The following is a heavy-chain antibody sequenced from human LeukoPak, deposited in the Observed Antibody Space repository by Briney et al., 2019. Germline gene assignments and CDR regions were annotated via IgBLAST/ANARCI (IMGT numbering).Heavy chain of an antibody. V-gene: IGHV1-8*01. D-gene: IGHD3-10*01. CDR2: MNPNTGHT. Sequence: RASAKVSCKASGYTLTTSDINWVRQATGQGLEWMGWMNPNTGHTGFTQKFQGRVTMTRSISLNTAYMELSSLRSEDTAVYFCGRVQSGSLLRYGMDVWGQGTTVTVSS. J-gene: IGHJ6*02. CDR1: GYTLTTSD. CDR3: GRVQSGSLLRYGMDV.